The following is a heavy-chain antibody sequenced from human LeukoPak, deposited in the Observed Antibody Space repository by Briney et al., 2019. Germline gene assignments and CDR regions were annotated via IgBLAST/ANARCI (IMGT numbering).Heavy chain of an antibody. J-gene: IGHJ4*02. CDR2: IYWDDDK. CDR1: GFSLSTSRVG. D-gene: IGHD3-10*01. CDR3: AHHALWFGEVYFDY. Sequence: SGPTLVKPTQTRTLTCTFSGFSLSTSRVGGAWIHQPPGKALEWLALIYWDDDKRYSPSLKSRLTITKATSKNQVVLTMTNMDPVDTATYYYAHHALWFGEVYFDYWGQGTLVTVSS. V-gene: IGHV2-5*02.